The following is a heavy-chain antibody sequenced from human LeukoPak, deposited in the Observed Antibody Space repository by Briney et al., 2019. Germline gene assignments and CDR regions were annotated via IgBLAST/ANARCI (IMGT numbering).Heavy chain of an antibody. J-gene: IGHJ4*02. D-gene: IGHD1-26*01. CDR1: GFTVSSNY. CDR3: ARDKIVGATYFDY. CDR2: IYSGGTT. Sequence: GGSLRLSCAASGFTVSSNYMSWVRQAPGKGLEWVSVIYSGGTTYYADSVKGRFTISRDNSKNTLYLQMNSLRAEDTAVYYCARDKIVGATYFDYWGQGTLVTVSS. V-gene: IGHV3-53*01.